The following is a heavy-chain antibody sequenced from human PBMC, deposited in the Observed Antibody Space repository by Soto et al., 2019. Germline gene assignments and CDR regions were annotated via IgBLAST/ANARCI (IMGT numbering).Heavy chain of an antibody. CDR3: ARDSDYGSNSGWLDP. J-gene: IGHJ5*02. CDR1: GFTFSNYG. V-gene: IGHV3-33*01. D-gene: IGHD4-17*01. CDR2: IWYDGSNK. Sequence: QVHLVESGGGVVQPGRSLRLSCAASGFTFSNYGMHWVRQAPGKGLEWVAVIWYDGSNKYYGDSVKGRFSISRDYSKNTLFLQMNSLRAEDTALYYCARDSDYGSNSGWLDPWGQGTLVTVSS.